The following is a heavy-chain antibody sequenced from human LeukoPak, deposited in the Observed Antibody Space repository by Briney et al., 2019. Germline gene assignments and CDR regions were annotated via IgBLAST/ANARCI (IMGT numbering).Heavy chain of an antibody. CDR2: IKSKTDGGTP. Sequence: PGGSLRLSCAASGFTFSNAWMSWVRQAPGKGLEWVGRIKSKTDGGTPDYAAPVKGRFTVSRDDSKNTLYLQMNSLRTEDTAVYYCTGVSRSSWYDYWGQGTLVTVSS. J-gene: IGHJ4*02. CDR1: GFTFSNAW. D-gene: IGHD6-13*01. CDR3: TGVSRSSWYDY. V-gene: IGHV3-15*01.